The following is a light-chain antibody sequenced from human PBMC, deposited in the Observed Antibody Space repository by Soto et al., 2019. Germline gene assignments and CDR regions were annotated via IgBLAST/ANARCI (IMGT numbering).Light chain of an antibody. CDR3: SSYTTSNTRQIV. Sequence: QSVLTQPASVSGSPGQSITISCTGTSSDVDGYNYVSWYQHHPGKAPKLMIYDVSNRPSGVSNRFSGSKSGNTASLTISGLHPEDEADYYCSSYTTSNTRQIVFGTGTKLTVL. CDR2: DVS. J-gene: IGLJ1*01. V-gene: IGLV2-14*03. CDR1: SSDVDGYNY.